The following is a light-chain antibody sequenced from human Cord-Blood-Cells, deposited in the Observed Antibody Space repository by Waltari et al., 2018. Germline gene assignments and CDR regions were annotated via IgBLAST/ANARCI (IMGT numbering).Light chain of an antibody. Sequence: QSALTQPPSVSGSPGQSITLSCTGTSSDVGSYNLVSWYQQHPGKAPNLMIYEVSKRPSGVSNRFSGSKSGNTASLTISGLQAEDEADYYCCSYAGSSTFVVFGGGTKLTVL. CDR1: SSDVGSYNL. V-gene: IGLV2-23*02. CDR2: EVS. J-gene: IGLJ2*01. CDR3: CSYAGSSTFVV.